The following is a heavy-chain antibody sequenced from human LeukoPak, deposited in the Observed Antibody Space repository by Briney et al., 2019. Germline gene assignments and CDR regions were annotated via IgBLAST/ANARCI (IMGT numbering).Heavy chain of an antibody. CDR1: GYNFNTYW. Sequence: GESLKISCKTSGYNFNTYWIGWVRQKPGKGLEWMGIIYPGDSDTKYSPPFEGQVTISADKSINTAYLQWSSLKASDTAMYYCARSLVVGQLWLFGVMGYWGQGALVTVSS. CDR2: IYPGDSDT. V-gene: IGHV5-51*01. J-gene: IGHJ4*02. CDR3: ARSLVVGQLWLFGVMGY. D-gene: IGHD5-18*01.